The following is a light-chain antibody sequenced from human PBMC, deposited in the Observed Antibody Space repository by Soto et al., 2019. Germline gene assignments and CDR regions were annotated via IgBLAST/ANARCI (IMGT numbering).Light chain of an antibody. CDR2: DAS. Sequence: EIVLTQSPATLSLSPGERATLSCRASQSVSSYLAWYQQKPGQAPRLLIYDASNGATGIPARFSGSGSGTDCTLTISSLEPEDFAVYYCQQRSNWSLTFGGGTKVEIK. V-gene: IGKV3-11*01. CDR1: QSVSSY. J-gene: IGKJ4*01. CDR3: QQRSNWSLT.